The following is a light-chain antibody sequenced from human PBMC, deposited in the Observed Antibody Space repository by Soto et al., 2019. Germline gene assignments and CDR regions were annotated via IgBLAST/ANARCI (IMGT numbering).Light chain of an antibody. V-gene: IGKV1-5*03. J-gene: IGKJ1*01. CDR3: QQYNSYSRT. CDR2: KAS. Sequence: DIQMTQSPSTLSVSVGDRVTITCRASQSISTWLAWYQQKPGKAPKVLIYKASSLESGVPSRFSGSGSGTEFTLTISSLQPDDFATYYCQQYNSYSRTFGQGTKVEIK. CDR1: QSISTW.